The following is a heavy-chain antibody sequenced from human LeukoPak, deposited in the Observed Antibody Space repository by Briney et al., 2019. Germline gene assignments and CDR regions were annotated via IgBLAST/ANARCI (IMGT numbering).Heavy chain of an antibody. CDR3: ATQGVATIWALDY. J-gene: IGHJ4*02. CDR1: GFTFSSSW. CDR2: IKADGTGK. V-gene: IGHV3-7*01. Sequence: PGGSLRLSCAASGFTFSSSWMTWVRQAPGMGLERVANIKADGTGKYYVDSVKGRFTISRDNAKNSLYLQMNSLRAEDTAVYYCATQGVATIWALDYWGQGTLVTVSS. D-gene: IGHD5-12*01.